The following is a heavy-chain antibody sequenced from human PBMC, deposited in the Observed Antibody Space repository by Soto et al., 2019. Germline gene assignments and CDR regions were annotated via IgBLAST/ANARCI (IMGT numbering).Heavy chain of an antibody. D-gene: IGHD4-17*01. V-gene: IGHV4-39*01. CDR2: VYYTGDT. J-gene: IGHJ4*02. Sequence: SETLSPTCTVSGASIRNPGSYWGWVSQSPGTGLQWIGFVYYTGDTYYSPSFKSRVTMSVDTSKNQLSMTLRSMTAADTAVYYCAVYGYGVSAAAYWGQGTLVTVSA. CDR3: AVYGYGVSAAAY. CDR1: GASIRNPGSY.